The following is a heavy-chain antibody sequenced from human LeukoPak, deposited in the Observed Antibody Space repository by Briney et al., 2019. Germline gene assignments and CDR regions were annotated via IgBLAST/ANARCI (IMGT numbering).Heavy chain of an antibody. CDR3: ARGQEYSSSCIDY. J-gene: IGHJ4*02. Sequence: GGSLSLSCAASGLTFSSYAMSWVRKAPGKGLRWFSSISSSSSYIYYADSVKGRFTISRDNAKNSLYLQMNSLRAEDTAVYYCARGQEYSSSCIDYWGQGTLVTVSS. D-gene: IGHD6-13*01. CDR2: ISSSSSYI. V-gene: IGHV3-21*01. CDR1: GLTFSSYA.